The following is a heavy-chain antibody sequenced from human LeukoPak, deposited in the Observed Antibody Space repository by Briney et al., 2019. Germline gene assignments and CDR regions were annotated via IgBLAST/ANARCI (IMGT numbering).Heavy chain of an antibody. CDR2: ISGSGGST. V-gene: IGHV3-23*01. CDR3: ARVTIPYSYGSLDY. D-gene: IGHD5-18*01. J-gene: IGHJ4*02. Sequence: GGSLRLSCAASGFTFSSYAMSWVRQAPGKGLEWVSAISGSGGSTYYADSVKGRFTISRDNSKNTLYLQMNSLRAEDTAVYYCARVTIPYSYGSLDYWGQGTLVTVSS. CDR1: GFTFSSYA.